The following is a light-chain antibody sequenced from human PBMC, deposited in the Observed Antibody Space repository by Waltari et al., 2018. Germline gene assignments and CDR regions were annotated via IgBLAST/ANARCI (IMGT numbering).Light chain of an antibody. CDR3: QQYDSYPFT. CDR2: GAS. V-gene: IGKV1-16*02. J-gene: IGKJ3*01. Sequence: EIQMTQSPSSLSASVGDRVTITCRASQGIRNSLGWFQQRPGKAPKSLIYGASTLQSGVPSKCSGSASGTDFTLTISSLQPEDFATYYCQQYDSYPFTFGPGTKVNI. CDR1: QGIRNS.